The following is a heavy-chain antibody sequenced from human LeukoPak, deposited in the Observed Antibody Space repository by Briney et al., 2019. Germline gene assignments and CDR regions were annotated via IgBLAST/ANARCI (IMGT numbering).Heavy chain of an antibody. CDR1: GGSISSSYY. CDR2: IYYSGST. V-gene: IGHV4-39*07. CDR3: ARALLSVPLSWFDP. D-gene: IGHD2-2*01. J-gene: IGHJ5*02. Sequence: PSETLSLTCTVSGGSISSSYYWGWIRQPPGKGLEWIGSIYYSGSTYYNPSLKSRVTISIDTSNNQFSLKLSSVTAADTAVYYCARALLSVPLSWFDPWGQGTLVTVSS.